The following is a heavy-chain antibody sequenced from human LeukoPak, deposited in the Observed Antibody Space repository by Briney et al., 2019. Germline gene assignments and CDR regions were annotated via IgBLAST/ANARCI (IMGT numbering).Heavy chain of an antibody. V-gene: IGHV3-21*01. CDR1: GFTFSSYS. Sequence: GGSLRLSCAASGFTFSSYSMNWVRQAPGKGLEWVSSISSSSSYIYYADSVKGRFTISRDNAKNSLYLQMNSLRAEDTAVYYCARVGHYYDSSGQIHYYYYYMDVWGKGTTVTVSS. CDR2: ISSSSSYI. J-gene: IGHJ6*03. CDR3: ARVGHYYDSSGQIHYYYYYMDV. D-gene: IGHD3-22*01.